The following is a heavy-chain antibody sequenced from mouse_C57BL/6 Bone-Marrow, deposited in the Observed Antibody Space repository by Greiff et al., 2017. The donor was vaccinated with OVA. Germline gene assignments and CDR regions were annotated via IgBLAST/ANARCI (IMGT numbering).Heavy chain of an antibody. CDR1: GFTFSSYA. V-gene: IGHV5-4*01. CDR2: ISDGGSYT. CDR3: ARGGRSFYYFDY. Sequence: VQLKESGGGLVKPGGSLKLSCAASGFTFSSYAMSWVRQTPEKRLEWVATISDGGSYTYYPDNVKGRFTISRDNAKNNLYLQMSHLKSEDTAMYYCARGGRSFYYFDYWGQGTTLTVSS. J-gene: IGHJ2*01. D-gene: IGHD1-1*01.